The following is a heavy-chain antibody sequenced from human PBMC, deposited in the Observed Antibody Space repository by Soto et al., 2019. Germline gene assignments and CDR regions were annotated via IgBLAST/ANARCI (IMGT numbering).Heavy chain of an antibody. CDR1: GGTFNTYA. J-gene: IGHJ4*02. Sequence: QVQLVQSGAEMKKPGSSVKVSCQSSGGTFNTYAMNWVRQAPGQGPEWMGDISPMFGAANYAPKFQGRVTITADESTGTAYMQLSSLASEDTARSFCAREVQVHAPAFVYWGQGTLVNVSS. CDR3: AREVQVHAPAFVY. V-gene: IGHV1-69*19. D-gene: IGHD3-10*01. CDR2: ISPMFGAA.